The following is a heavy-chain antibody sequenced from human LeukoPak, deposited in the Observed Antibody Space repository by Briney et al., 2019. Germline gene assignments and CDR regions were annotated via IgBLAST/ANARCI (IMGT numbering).Heavy chain of an antibody. CDR2: INPSGGTT. J-gene: IGHJ5*02. Sequence: GASVKVSCKASGYTFTSYYMHWVRQAPGQGLEWMGIINPSGGTTNYARKFQGRVTMTRDTSTSTVYMELSSLRSEDTAVYYCARGGDCSSTSCYDWFDPWGQGTLVTVSS. CDR1: GYTFTSYY. V-gene: IGHV1-46*01. D-gene: IGHD2-2*01. CDR3: ARGGDCSSTSCYDWFDP.